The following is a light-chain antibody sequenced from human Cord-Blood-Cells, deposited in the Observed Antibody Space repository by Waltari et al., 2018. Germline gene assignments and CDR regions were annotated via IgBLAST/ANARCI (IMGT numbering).Light chain of an antibody. V-gene: IGLV2-23*02. Sequence: QSALTQPASVSGSPGQSITISCTGTSSDVGSYNLVPRYQQHPGKAPNLSIYEVSKRPSGVSTRFSGSKSGNTASLTISGLQAEDEADYYCCSYAGSSTYVVFGGGTKLTVL. CDR3: CSYAGSSTYVV. CDR1: SSDVGSYNL. J-gene: IGLJ2*01. CDR2: EVS.